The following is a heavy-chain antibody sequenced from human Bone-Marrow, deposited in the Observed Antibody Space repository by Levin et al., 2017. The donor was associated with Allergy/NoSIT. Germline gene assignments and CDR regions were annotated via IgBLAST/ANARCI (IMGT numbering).Heavy chain of an antibody. Sequence: ASVKVSCKASGYTFSDYGISWVRQAPGQGPEWLGWISGYSRKTNYAQKFQGRVTMTRDTSTTTAYMELTNLRSDDTGVYYCARIWTDFYGSGSYRSDYWGQGTLVAVSS. D-gene: IGHD3-10*01. V-gene: IGHV1-18*04. CDR1: GYTFSDYG. CDR3: ARIWTDFYGSGSYRSDY. J-gene: IGHJ4*02. CDR2: ISGYSRKT.